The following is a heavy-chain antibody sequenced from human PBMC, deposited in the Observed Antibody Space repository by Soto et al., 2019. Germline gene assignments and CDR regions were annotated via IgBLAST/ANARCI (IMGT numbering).Heavy chain of an antibody. CDR2: INPNSGDTT. J-gene: IGHJ4*02. Sequence: ASVKVSCKASGYTFTGYYMHWVRQAPGQGLEWMGWINPNSGDTTTYAQKFRDRVTMTRDTSTSTLFMELSSLRSEDTAVYFCARDWEFGYWGQGTLVTVSS. CDR3: ARDWEFGY. D-gene: IGHD1-26*01. V-gene: IGHV1-46*01. CDR1: GYTFTGYY.